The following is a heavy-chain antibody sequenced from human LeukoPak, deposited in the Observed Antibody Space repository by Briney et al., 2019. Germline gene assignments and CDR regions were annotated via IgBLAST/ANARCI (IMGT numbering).Heavy chain of an antibody. J-gene: IGHJ5*01. D-gene: IGHD3-22*01. CDR1: GFTFYMYA. Sequence: QPGGSLTLSCQASGFTFYMYAMSWVRQAPGKGLEWVASMCGTAGCTFYPDSVKGRFTTSRDNSKNVLYLRMNSLTAEDTAIYYCAKDRPNFHENSGHYYRRDGDSWGQGTLVTVSS. V-gene: IGHV3-23*01. CDR3: AKDRPNFHENSGHYYRRDGDS. CDR2: MCGTAGCT.